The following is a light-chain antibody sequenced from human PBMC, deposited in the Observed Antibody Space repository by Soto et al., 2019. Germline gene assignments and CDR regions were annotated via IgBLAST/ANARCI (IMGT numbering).Light chain of an antibody. Sequence: EIVLTQSPGTLSLSPGERATLSRRASRSVSSRYFAWYQQKPGQAPRLLIYGASSRATGIPDKFSGSGSGTDFTLTISRLEPEDFAVYFCHQYGYSPNTFGQGTKLEIK. CDR1: RSVSSRY. J-gene: IGKJ2*01. CDR3: HQYGYSPNT. CDR2: GAS. V-gene: IGKV3-20*01.